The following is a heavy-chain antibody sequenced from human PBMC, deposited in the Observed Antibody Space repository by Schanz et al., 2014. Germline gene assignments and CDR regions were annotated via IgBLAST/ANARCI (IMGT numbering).Heavy chain of an antibody. V-gene: IGHV3-23*04. J-gene: IGHJ6*02. CDR1: GFTLTSYA. Sequence: EVQVVESGGGLDQPGGSLRLSCEASGFTLTSYALTWVRQAPGKGLEWVAGISGSGGSTDYADSVKGRFIIPRDNSKNTLYLQMNSLRAEDTAVYYCAKIRYDSSGYYLPYYGMDVWGQGTTVIVSS. CDR3: AKIRYDSSGYYLPYYGMDV. CDR2: ISGSGGST. D-gene: IGHD3-22*01.